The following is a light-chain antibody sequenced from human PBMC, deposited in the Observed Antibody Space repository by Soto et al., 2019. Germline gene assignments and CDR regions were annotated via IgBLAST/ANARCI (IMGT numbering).Light chain of an antibody. V-gene: IGKV3-20*01. J-gene: IGKJ4*01. CDR2: GAS. Sequence: EIVLTQSPGTLSLSPGVRATLSCRASQSVRSSYLGWYQQRHGQAPILLIFGASCRATVITDRFSGSGSATDFTLTISRLEHVDFAVYYYQNYGSPRTFGGGTKVEIK. CDR1: QSVRSSY. CDR3: QNYGSPRT.